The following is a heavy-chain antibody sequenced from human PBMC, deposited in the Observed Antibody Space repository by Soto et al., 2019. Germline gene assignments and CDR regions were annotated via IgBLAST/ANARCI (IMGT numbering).Heavy chain of an antibody. V-gene: IGHV4-61*03. J-gene: IGHJ6*02. Sequence: QVQLQESGPGLVKPSETLSLTCTVSGGSVSSASYYWSWIRQPLGRGLEWIGYIYYTGRTHLNPSLKSRVAMSVDTYKNHFSLRLNSATAADTAIYFCARDARMPTDLGGYYYYALDVWGQGTTVTVSS. D-gene: IGHD4-4*01. CDR1: GGSVSSASYY. CDR2: IYYTGRT. CDR3: ARDARMPTDLGGYYYYALDV.